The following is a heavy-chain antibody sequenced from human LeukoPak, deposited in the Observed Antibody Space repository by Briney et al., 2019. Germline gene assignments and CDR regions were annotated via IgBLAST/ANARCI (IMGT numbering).Heavy chain of an antibody. CDR2: IYYTGST. J-gene: IGHJ4*02. CDR3: ARGDGIVDY. CDR1: GGSISSYY. D-gene: IGHD1-14*01. V-gene: IGHV4-59*01. Sequence: LETLSLTCTVSGGSISSYYWSWIRQPPGKGLEWIGYIYYTGSTTYNPSLKSRVTISVDTSKNQFSLKLSSVTAADTAVYYCARGDGIVDYWGQGTLVTVSS.